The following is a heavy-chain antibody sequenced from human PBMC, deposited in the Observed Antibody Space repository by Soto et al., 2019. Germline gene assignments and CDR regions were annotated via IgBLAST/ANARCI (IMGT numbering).Heavy chain of an antibody. CDR2: IYYSGST. V-gene: IGHV4-39*01. CDR3: ARHPYYDFWSGYYFDY. CDR1: GGSIGSSSCY. D-gene: IGHD3-3*01. J-gene: IGHJ4*02. Sequence: SETLSLTCTVSGGSIGSSSCYWGWIRQPPGKGLEWIGSIYYSGSTYYNPSLKSRVTISVDTSKNQFSLKLSSVTAADTAVYYCARHPYYDFWSGYYFDYWGQGTLVTVS.